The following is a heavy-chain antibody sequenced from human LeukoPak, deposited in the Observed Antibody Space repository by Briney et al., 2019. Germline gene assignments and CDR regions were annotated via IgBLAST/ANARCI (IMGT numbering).Heavy chain of an antibody. CDR3: AGVRSDDYVWGSYRSLGDFDY. CDR2: ISSSSSYI. CDR1: GFTFSSYS. J-gene: IGHJ4*02. D-gene: IGHD3-16*02. Sequence: PGGSLRLSCAASGFTFSSYSMNWVRQAPGKGLEWVSSISSSSSYIYYADSVKGRFTISRDNAKNSLYLQMNSLRAEDTAVYYCAGVRSDDYVWGSYRSLGDFDYWGQGTLVTVSS. V-gene: IGHV3-21*01.